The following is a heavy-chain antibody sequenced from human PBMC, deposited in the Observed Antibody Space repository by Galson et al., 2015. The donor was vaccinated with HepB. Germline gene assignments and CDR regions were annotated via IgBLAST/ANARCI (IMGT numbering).Heavy chain of an antibody. CDR3: ARGTFWSGYNLTVRNWFDP. V-gene: IGHV4-34*01. D-gene: IGHD3-3*01. CDR2: INHSGST. J-gene: IGHJ5*02. Sequence: ETLSLTCAVYGGSFSGYYWSWIRQPPGKGLEWIGEINHSGSTNYNPSLKSRVTISVDTSKNQFSLKLSSVTAADTAVYYCARGTFWSGYNLTVRNWFDPWGQGTLVTVSS. CDR1: GGSFSGYY.